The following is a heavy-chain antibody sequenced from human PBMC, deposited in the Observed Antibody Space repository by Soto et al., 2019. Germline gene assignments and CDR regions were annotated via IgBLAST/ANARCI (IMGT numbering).Heavy chain of an antibody. CDR1: GYTFTDYY. CDR3: AKETIQVGGPNYFDY. CDR2: INPNSGGT. D-gene: IGHD1-1*01. Sequence: ASVKFSCKASGYTFTDYYMHWVRQAPGQGLEWMGWINPNSGGTNYAEKFQGRVTMTRDTSISTAHMELNRLNSDDTAVYYCAKETIQVGGPNYFDYWGQGVPVTVSS. J-gene: IGHJ4*02. V-gene: IGHV1-2*02.